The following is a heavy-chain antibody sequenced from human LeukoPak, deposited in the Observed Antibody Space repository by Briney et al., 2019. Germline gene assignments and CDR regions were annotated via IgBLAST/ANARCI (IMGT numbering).Heavy chain of an antibody. Sequence: PGGSLRLSCAASGFTFSSCPMTWVRQAPGKGLEWVSTISGGGYDTYYADSVKGRFTISRDNSKNTLYLEMNSLRAEDTAIYYCAKMKGHPLPKYYMDVWGQGTTVTVSS. J-gene: IGHJ6*01. V-gene: IGHV3-23*01. CDR2: ISGGGYDT. CDR1: GFTFSSCP. D-gene: IGHD1-26*01. CDR3: AKMKGHPLPKYYMDV.